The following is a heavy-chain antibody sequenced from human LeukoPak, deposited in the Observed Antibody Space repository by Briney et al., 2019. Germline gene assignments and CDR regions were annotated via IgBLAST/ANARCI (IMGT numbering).Heavy chain of an antibody. CDR3: ANGRAGYYVSNS. Sequence: GSLRHSCAGSGFTLSNYAMSGVRQAPGWGLPWVSTISCSGGYTYCADSVKGRFTISRVNSKNTLYIQMNSLGVDDTAVYYCANGRAGYYVSNSWGQGTLVTVSS. J-gene: IGHJ4*02. V-gene: IGHV3-23*01. CDR2: ISCSGGYT. CDR1: GFTLSNYA. D-gene: IGHD3-10*02.